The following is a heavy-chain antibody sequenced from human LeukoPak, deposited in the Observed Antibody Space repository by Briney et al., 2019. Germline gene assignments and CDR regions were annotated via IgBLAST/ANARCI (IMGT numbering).Heavy chain of an antibody. V-gene: IGHV4-34*01. D-gene: IGHD2/OR15-2a*01. CDR3: ARDPCSTINCPLRF. CDR1: GGSLSGFY. J-gene: IGHJ4*02. Sequence: SETLSLTCAVYGGSLSGFYCTWIRQSPEKGLEWIGEINHSGRTNYNPSLESRATISVDTSNNQFSLKLRSVTAADTAVYYCARDPCSTINCPLRFWGQGTLVTVFS. CDR2: INHSGRT.